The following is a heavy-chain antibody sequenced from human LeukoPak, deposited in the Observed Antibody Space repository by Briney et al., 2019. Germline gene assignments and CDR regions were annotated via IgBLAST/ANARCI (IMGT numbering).Heavy chain of an antibody. D-gene: IGHD2-2*01. CDR2: AHHDGTK. CDR1: GFTFSSYA. J-gene: IGHJ4*02. CDR3: AKDTNAFSCDH. V-gene: IGHV3-30*02. Sequence: GGSLRLSCAASGFTFSSYAMYWVRQAPGKGLEWVALAHHDGTKYYSDSVKGRFTVSRDNSKNTVYLQMNSLRAEDTAVYYRAKDTNAFSCDHWGQGTLVTVSS.